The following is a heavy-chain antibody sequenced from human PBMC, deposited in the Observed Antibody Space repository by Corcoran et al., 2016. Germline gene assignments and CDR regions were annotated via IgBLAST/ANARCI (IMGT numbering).Heavy chain of an antibody. D-gene: IGHD6-19*01. Sequence: QLQLQESGPGLVKPSETLSLTCTVSGGSISSSGYYWGWIRKPPGQGLEWIGSIYDSGSTYYNPFRKSRVTISVDTSKTQFSLKLSPVTAADAAVYYCARQQWLCNYFDYWGQGTLVTVSS. V-gene: IGHV4-39*07. CDR3: ARQQWLCNYFDY. CDR2: IYDSGST. CDR1: GGSISSSGYY. J-gene: IGHJ4*02.